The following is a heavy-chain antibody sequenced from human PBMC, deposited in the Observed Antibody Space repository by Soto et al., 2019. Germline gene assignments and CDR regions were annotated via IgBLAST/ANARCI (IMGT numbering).Heavy chain of an antibody. D-gene: IGHD6-13*01. Sequence: ASVKVSCKASGGTFSSYAISWVRQAPGQGLEWMGGIIPIFGTANYAQKFQGRVTITADESTSTAYMELSSLRSEDTAVYYCARGIAAAGTFDIWGQGTMVTVSS. J-gene: IGHJ3*02. CDR2: IIPIFGTA. CDR1: GGTFSSYA. V-gene: IGHV1-69*13. CDR3: ARGIAAAGTFDI.